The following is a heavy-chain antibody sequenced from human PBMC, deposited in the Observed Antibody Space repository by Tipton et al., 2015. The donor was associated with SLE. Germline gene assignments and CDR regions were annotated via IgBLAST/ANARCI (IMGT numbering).Heavy chain of an antibody. V-gene: IGHV4-59*01. CDR2: IYYSGST. CDR3: AREGAGWELLGWFDP. Sequence: TLSLTCTVSGGSISSYYWSWIRQPPGKGLECIGYIYYSGSTNYNPSLKSRVTISVDTSKNQFSLKLSSVTAADTAVYYCAREGAGWELLGWFDPWGQGTLVTVSS. D-gene: IGHD1-26*01. J-gene: IGHJ5*02. CDR1: GGSISSYY.